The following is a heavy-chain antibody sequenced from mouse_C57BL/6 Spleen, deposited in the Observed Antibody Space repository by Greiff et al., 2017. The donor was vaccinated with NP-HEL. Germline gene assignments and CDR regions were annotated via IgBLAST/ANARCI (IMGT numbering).Heavy chain of an antibody. CDR3: ARSGSNYYFDY. J-gene: IGHJ2*01. D-gene: IGHD2-5*01. CDR2: IDPSDSET. Sequence: QVPLQQPGAELVRPGSSVKLSCKASGYTFTSYWMHWVKQRPIQGLEWIGNIDPSDSETHYNQKFKDKATLTVDKSSSTAYMQLSSLTSEDSAVYYCARSGSNYYFDYWGQGTTLTVSS. CDR1: GYTFTSYW. V-gene: IGHV1-52*01.